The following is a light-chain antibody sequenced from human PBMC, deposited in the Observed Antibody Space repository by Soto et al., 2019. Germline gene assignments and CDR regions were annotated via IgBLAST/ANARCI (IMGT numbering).Light chain of an antibody. CDR1: QSVSSSY. CDR3: QQYGSSPGYT. Sequence: EIVLTQSPGTLSLSPGERATLSCRASQSVSSSYLAWYQQKPGQAPRLLIYGASSRATGIPDRFSGSGSGTDFTLTISRLAPEDFAVYYCQQYGSSPGYTFGQGTKLDIK. CDR2: GAS. V-gene: IGKV3-20*01. J-gene: IGKJ2*01.